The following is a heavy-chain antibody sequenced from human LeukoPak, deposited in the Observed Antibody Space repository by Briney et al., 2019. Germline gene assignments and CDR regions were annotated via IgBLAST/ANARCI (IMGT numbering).Heavy chain of an antibody. CDR2: IYYSGST. J-gene: IGHJ3*02. Sequence: SETLSLTCTVSGGSISSYYWSWIRQPPGKGLEWIGYIYYSGSTNYNPSLKSRVTISVDASKNQFSLKLSSVTAADTAVYYCARAVPSLDAFDIWGQGTMVTVSS. D-gene: IGHD3-16*01. CDR1: GGSISSYY. CDR3: ARAVPSLDAFDI. V-gene: IGHV4-59*01.